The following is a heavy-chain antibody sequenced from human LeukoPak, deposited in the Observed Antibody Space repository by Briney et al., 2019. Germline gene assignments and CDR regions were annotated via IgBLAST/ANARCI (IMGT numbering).Heavy chain of an antibody. V-gene: IGHV4-34*01. Sequence: PGGSLRLSCAASGFTFSSYSMNWVRQAPGKGLEWIGEINHSGSTNYNPSLKSRVTISVDTSKNQFSLKLSSVTAADTAVYYCARVRGTMIVVDWGQGTLVTVSS. J-gene: IGHJ4*02. D-gene: IGHD3-22*01. CDR1: GFTFSSYS. CDR2: INHSGST. CDR3: ARVRGTMIVVD.